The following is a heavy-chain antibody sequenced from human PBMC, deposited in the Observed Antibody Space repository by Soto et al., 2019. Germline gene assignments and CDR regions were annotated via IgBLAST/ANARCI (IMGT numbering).Heavy chain of an antibody. V-gene: IGHV3-74*03. CDR1: GFTFSRYW. Sequence: EVQLVESGGGSVQPGGSLRLSCSASGFTFSRYWMHWVRQVPGKGLQWVSHINGDGTITTYADSVSGRFTISRDNAKSTLYLQMSSLRADDTSVYYCARETSFSSRLTDYWGQGTLVTVSS. CDR2: INGDGTIT. J-gene: IGHJ4*02. D-gene: IGHD2-2*01. CDR3: ARETSFSSRLTDY.